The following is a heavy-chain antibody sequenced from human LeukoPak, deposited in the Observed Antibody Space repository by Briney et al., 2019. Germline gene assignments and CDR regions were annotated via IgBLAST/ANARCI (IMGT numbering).Heavy chain of an antibody. Sequence: GGSLRLSCAASEFTFSTYGMHWVRQAPGKGLEWVAAIWADESKKNYADSVKGRFTISRDNSKNTLYLQMNSLSGEDTAVYYCARGYYYYMDVWGQGTTVTFSS. J-gene: IGHJ6*02. CDR3: ARGYYYYMDV. CDR2: IWADESKK. CDR1: EFTFSTYG. V-gene: IGHV3-33*08.